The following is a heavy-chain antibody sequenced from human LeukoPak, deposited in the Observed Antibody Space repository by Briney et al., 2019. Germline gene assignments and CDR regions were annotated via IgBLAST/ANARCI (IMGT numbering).Heavy chain of an antibody. V-gene: IGHV3-21*01. CDR3: ARRYCSGGSCLDY. J-gene: IGHJ4*02. D-gene: IGHD2-15*01. CDR1: GFTFNTYS. CDR2: ISSSSSYI. Sequence: KPGGSLRLSCAASGFTFNTYSMTWVRQAPGKGLEWVSSISSSSSYIYYADSVKGRFTTSRDNAENSVYLQMNSLRAEDTAVYYCARRYCSGGSCLDYWGQGTLVTVSS.